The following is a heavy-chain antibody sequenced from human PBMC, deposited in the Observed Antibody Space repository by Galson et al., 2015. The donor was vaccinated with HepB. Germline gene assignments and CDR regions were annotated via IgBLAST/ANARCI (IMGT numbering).Heavy chain of an antibody. CDR1: GFTFSSYG. D-gene: IGHD2-2*01. V-gene: IGHV3-33*01. CDR2: IWYDGSNK. Sequence: SLRLSCAASGFTFSSYGMHWVRQAPGKGLEWVAVIWYDGSNKYYADSVKGRFTISRDNSKNTLYLQMNSLRAEDTAVYYCASAPPSRYCSSTSCENSDYWGQGTLVTVSS. CDR3: ASAPPSRYCSSTSCENSDY. J-gene: IGHJ4*02.